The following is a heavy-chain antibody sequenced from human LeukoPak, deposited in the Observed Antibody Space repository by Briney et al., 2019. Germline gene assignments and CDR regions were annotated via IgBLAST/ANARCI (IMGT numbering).Heavy chain of an antibody. J-gene: IGHJ6*03. CDR2: IYTSGST. CDR1: GGSISSYY. V-gene: IGHV4-4*07. D-gene: IGHD4-23*01. Sequence: SETLSLTCTVSGGSISSYYWSWIRQPAGKGLEWIGRIYTSGSTNYNPSLKSRVTMSVDTSKNQFSLKLSSVAAADTAVYYCVTDERWSHWYYYMAAWGKGTKVTVSS. CDR3: VTDERWSHWYYYMAA.